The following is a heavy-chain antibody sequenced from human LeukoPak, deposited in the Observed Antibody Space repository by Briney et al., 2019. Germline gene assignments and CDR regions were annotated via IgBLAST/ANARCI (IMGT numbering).Heavy chain of an antibody. Sequence: GGSLRLSCAASGFTFSSYGMHWVRQAPGKGLEWVAVISYDRSNKYYADSVKGRFTISRDNSKNTLYLQMNSLRAEDTAVYYCAKELSITIFGVVIPYYYYGMDVWGQGTTVTVSS. CDR3: AKELSITIFGVVIPYYYYGMDV. CDR2: ISYDRSNK. D-gene: IGHD3-3*01. V-gene: IGHV3-30*18. CDR1: GFTFSSYG. J-gene: IGHJ6*02.